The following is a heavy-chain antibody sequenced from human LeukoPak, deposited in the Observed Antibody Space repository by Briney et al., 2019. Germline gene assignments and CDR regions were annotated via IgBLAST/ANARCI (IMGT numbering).Heavy chain of an antibody. Sequence: PSETLSLTCAVYGGSFSGYYWSWIRQPPGKGLEWIGSIYYSGSTYYNPSLKSRVTISVDTSKNQFSLKLSSVTAADTAAYYCARDYQGGYGDKTVDYWGQGTLVTVSS. CDR3: ARDYQGGYGDKTVDY. CDR2: IYYSGST. CDR1: GGSFSGYY. V-gene: IGHV4-34*01. D-gene: IGHD5-18*01. J-gene: IGHJ4*02.